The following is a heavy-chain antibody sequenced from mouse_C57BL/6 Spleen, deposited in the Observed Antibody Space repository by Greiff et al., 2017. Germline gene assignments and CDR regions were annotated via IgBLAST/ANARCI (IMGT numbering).Heavy chain of an antibody. CDR3: AKGLYYGNSAWFAY. CDR2: IYPGDGDT. V-gene: IGHV1-80*01. D-gene: IGHD2-1*01. Sequence: QVQLKQSGAELVKPGASVKISCKASGYAFSSYWMNWVKQRPGKGLEWIGQIYPGDGDTNYNGKFKGKATLTADKSSSTAYMQLSSLTSEDSAVYFCAKGLYYGNSAWFAYWGQGTLVTVSA. CDR1: GYAFSSYW. J-gene: IGHJ3*01.